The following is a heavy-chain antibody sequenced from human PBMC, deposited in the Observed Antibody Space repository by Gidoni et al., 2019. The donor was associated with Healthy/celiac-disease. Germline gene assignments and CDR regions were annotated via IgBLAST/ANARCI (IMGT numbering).Heavy chain of an antibody. J-gene: IGHJ3*02. CDR2: IYSGGST. CDR1: GLTVSSNY. CDR3: ARDRRGGLGAFDI. D-gene: IGHD2-15*01. Sequence: EVQLVESGGGLVQPGGSLILPCAASGLTVSSNYMSWVRQAPGKGLEWVSVIYSGGSTYDADSVKGRFTISRDNSKNTLYLQMNSLRAEDTAVYYCARDRRGGLGAFDIWGQGTMVTVSS. V-gene: IGHV3-66*01.